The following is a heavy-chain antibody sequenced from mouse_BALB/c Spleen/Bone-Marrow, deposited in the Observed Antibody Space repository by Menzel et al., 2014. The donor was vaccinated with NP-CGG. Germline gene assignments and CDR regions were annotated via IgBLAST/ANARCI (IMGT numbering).Heavy chain of an antibody. CDR3: ARRGYDGYWYFDV. CDR2: INPDSSTI. CDR1: GFDFSRYW. D-gene: IGHD2-3*01. Sequence: EVQLQQSGGGLVQPGGSLKLSCAASGFDFSRYWMSWVRQAPGKGLEWIGEINPDSSTINYKPSLKDKFIISRDNAKNTLYLQMSKVRSEDTALYYCARRGYDGYWYFDVWGAGTTVTVSS. J-gene: IGHJ1*01. V-gene: IGHV4-1*02.